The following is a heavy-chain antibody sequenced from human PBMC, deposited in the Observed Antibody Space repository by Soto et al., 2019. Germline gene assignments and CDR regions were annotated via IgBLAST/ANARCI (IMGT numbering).Heavy chain of an antibody. CDR1: GGSISSGGYY. CDR3: ARILLRFLEWPEPRFDP. CDR2: IYYSGST. V-gene: IGHV4-31*03. D-gene: IGHD3-3*01. Sequence: NPSETLSLTCTVSGGSISSGGYYWSWIRQHPGKGLEWIGYIYYSGSTYYNPSLKSRVTISVDTSKNQFSLKLSSVTAADTAVYYCARILLRFLEWPEPRFDPWGQGTLVTVSS. J-gene: IGHJ5*02.